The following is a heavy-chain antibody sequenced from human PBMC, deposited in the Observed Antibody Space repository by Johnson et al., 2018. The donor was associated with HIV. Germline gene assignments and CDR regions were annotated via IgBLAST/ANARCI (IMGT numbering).Heavy chain of an antibody. D-gene: IGHD6-19*01. CDR2: FYSGSNT. Sequence: VQLVESGGGVVQPGRSLRLSCAASGFTFSSYAMHWVRQPPGKGLEWVSVFYSGSNTYYADSVTARFTISRDNSNNTLYLQMNSLRAEDTAVYYCARHKAVADAFDIWGQGTVVTVSS. CDR1: GFTFSSYA. CDR3: ARHKAVADAFDI. V-gene: IGHV3-66*04. J-gene: IGHJ3*02.